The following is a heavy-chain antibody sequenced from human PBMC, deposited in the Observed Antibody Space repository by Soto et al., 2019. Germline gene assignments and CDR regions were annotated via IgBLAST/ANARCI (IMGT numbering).Heavy chain of an antibody. D-gene: IGHD3-3*01. Sequence: QMQLQESGPGLVKPSQTLSLTCTVSGGSISSGGYYWSWIRQHSGKGLESIGYIYYSGSTYYNPSLKNRVTISVDTSKNQFSLKLSSVTAADTAVYYCARAFEIRFLEWLPDYWGQGTLVTVSS. V-gene: IGHV4-31*03. CDR3: ARAFEIRFLEWLPDY. J-gene: IGHJ4*02. CDR2: IYYSGST. CDR1: GGSISSGGYY.